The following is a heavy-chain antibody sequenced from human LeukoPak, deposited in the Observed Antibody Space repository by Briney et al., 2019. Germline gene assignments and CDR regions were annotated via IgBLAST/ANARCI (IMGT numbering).Heavy chain of an antibody. CDR3: ARGFKSYYDSSGYYYPFNVLDY. CDR2: IWYDGSKK. D-gene: IGHD3-22*01. Sequence: GGSLRLSCAASGFTLSSYGMHWVRQDPGKGLEWVAVIWYDGSKKYYADSVKGRFTFSRDNSKNTLYLQMNSLRAEDTAVYYCARGFKSYYDSSGYYYPFNVLDYWGQGTLVTVSP. V-gene: IGHV3-33*01. CDR1: GFTLSSYG. J-gene: IGHJ4*02.